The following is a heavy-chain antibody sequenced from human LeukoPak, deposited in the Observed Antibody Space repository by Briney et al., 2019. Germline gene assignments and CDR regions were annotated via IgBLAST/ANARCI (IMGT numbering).Heavy chain of an antibody. CDR1: GDSISSYY. D-gene: IGHD2-2*01. Sequence: PSETLSLTCTVSGDSISSYYWSWIRQPPGKGLEWIGYIYSSGSTNYNPSLKSRVTMSVDTSKNQFSLKLSSVTAADTAVYYCARPGYCSSTSCYAGWFDPWGQGTLVTVSS. J-gene: IGHJ5*02. CDR3: ARPGYCSSTSCYAGWFDP. V-gene: IGHV4-59*12. CDR2: IYSSGST.